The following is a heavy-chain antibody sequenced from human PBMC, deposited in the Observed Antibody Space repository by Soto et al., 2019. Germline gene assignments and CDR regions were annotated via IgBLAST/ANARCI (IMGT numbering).Heavy chain of an antibody. D-gene: IGHD3-10*01. Sequence: EVQLVESGGGLVQPGRSLRLSCAASGFTFDDYAMHWVRQAPGKGLEWASGISWNSGSIGYPDSVKGRLTISRDNAKNSLYLQMNSLRAEDTALYYCAKGPLWFGPEDVWGKGTTVTVSS. CDR1: GFTFDDYA. V-gene: IGHV3-9*01. CDR2: ISWNSGSI. J-gene: IGHJ6*04. CDR3: AKGPLWFGPEDV.